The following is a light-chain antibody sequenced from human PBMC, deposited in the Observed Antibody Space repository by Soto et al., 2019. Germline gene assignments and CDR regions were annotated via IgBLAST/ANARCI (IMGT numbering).Light chain of an antibody. J-gene: IGLJ2*01. V-gene: IGLV2-23*01. CDR1: SSDIGRHNL. Sequence: QSALTQPASVSGSPGQSITISCTGTSSDIGRHNLVSWYQQHPGKAPKLMVYEDIERPSGVSDRFSGSKSGNTASLTISGLQTEDEANYYCCSYAGGASVVFGGGTKLTVL. CDR3: CSYAGGASVV. CDR2: EDI.